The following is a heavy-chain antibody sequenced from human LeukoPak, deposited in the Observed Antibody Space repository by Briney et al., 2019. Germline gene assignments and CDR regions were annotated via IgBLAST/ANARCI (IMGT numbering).Heavy chain of an antibody. J-gene: IGHJ4*02. CDR2: IYYSGST. D-gene: IGHD4-17*01. V-gene: IGHV4-39*07. CDR1: GGSIRSSSYY. CDR3: ARALVDYGDYGLRAGYFDY. Sequence: SETLSLTCSVSGGSIRSSSYYWGWIRQPPGKGLEWIGRIYYSGSTNYNPSLKSRVTISVDTSKNQFSLKLTSVTAADTAVYYCARALVDYGDYGLRAGYFDYWGQGTLVTVSS.